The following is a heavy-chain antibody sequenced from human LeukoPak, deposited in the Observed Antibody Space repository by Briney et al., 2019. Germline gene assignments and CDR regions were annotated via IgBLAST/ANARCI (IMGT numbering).Heavy chain of an antibody. CDR1: GFTFSSYA. CDR3: AKDQVIYGDYTFEY. D-gene: IGHD4-17*01. J-gene: IGHJ4*02. Sequence: PGGSLRLSCAASGFTFSSYAMSWVRQAPGKGLEWVSAISGSGGSTYYADSVKGRFTISRDNSKNTLYLQMNSLRAEDTAIYYCAKDQVIYGDYTFEYWGQGTLVTVSS. V-gene: IGHV3-23*01. CDR2: ISGSGGST.